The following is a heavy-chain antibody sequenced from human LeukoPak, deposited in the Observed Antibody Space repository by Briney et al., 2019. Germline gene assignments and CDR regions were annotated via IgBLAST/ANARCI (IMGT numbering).Heavy chain of an antibody. CDR3: VKGSAFDI. CDR2: ISWNSGSI. V-gene: IGHV3-9*01. Sequence: GGSLRLSCAASGFTFSSYGMSWVRQAPGKGLEWVSGISWNSGSIGYADSVKGRFTISRDNAKNSLYLQMNSLRAEDTALYYCVKGSAFDIWGQGTMVTVSS. CDR1: GFTFSSYG. J-gene: IGHJ3*02.